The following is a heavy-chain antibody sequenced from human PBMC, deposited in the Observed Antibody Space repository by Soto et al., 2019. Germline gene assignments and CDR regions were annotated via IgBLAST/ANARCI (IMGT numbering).Heavy chain of an antibody. D-gene: IGHD4-17*01. CDR3: ATMGTPVTGLYYFDY. V-gene: IGHV4-30-4*01. Sequence: SETLSLTCTVSGGSISSGNYYWIWLRQPPGKGLEWIGFISYSGTTHYSASLRSRVSISVDTSKNQFSLDLSSVTAADTAVYYCATMGTPVTGLYYFDYWGQGTLVT. CDR1: GGSISSGNYY. CDR2: ISYSGTT. J-gene: IGHJ4*02.